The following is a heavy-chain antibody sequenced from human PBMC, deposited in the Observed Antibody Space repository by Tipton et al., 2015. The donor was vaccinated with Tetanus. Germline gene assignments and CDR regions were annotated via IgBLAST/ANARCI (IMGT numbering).Heavy chain of an antibody. D-gene: IGHD3-3*02. CDR3: AKDISPEATNQDY. CDR1: GFTFSSYW. Sequence: SLRLSCAASGFTFSSYWMSWVRQAPGKGLEWVANIKQDGSEKYYVDSVKGRFTISRDNAKNSLYLQMNSLRAEDTAVYYCAKDISPEATNQDYWGQGTLVTVSS. J-gene: IGHJ4*02. V-gene: IGHV3-7*01. CDR2: IKQDGSEK.